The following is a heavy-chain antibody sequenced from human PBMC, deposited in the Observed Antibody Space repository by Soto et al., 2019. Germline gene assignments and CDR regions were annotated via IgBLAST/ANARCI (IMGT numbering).Heavy chain of an antibody. J-gene: IGHJ4*02. CDR2: IIPIFDTP. CDR1: GGTFNNYA. D-gene: IGHD3-16*02. CDR3: ARSIGSGGVVGGFDY. V-gene: IGHV1-69*01. Sequence: QVQLVQSGAEVKMPWSAVKVSCKASGGTFNNYAMNWVRQVPGQGLEWMGGIIPIFDTPRYAPNFQGRVAITVDDSSTTAYMELSSLRSDDTAIYYCARSIGSGGVVGGFDYWGQGTLVTVSS.